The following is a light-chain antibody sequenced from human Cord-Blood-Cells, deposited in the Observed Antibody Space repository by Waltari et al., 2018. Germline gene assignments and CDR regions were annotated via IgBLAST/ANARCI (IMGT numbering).Light chain of an antibody. J-gene: IGLJ2*01. CDR2: DVS. V-gene: IGLV2-14*01. CDR3: SSYTSSSTLV. Sequence: QSALTHPASVSGSPGQSITISCTGTSSDVGGYKYVSWYQPHPGKAPNLMIYDVSNRTSGVSNRFSGSKSGNTATLNISGLQAEDEADYYCSSYTSSSTLVFGGWKKLTVL. CDR1: SSDVGGYKY.